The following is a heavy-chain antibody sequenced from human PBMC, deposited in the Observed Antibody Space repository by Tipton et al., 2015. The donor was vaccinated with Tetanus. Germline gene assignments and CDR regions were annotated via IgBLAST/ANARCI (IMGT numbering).Heavy chain of an antibody. V-gene: IGHV1-69*01. CDR3: VSAVYYDSSGYYYVGYYFDY. J-gene: IGHJ4*02. Sequence: QVQLVQSGAEVKKPGSSVKVSCKASGGTFSSYAISWVRQAPGQGLEWMGGIIPIFGTANYAQKFQGRVTITADESTSTAYMELSSLRSEDTAVYYCVSAVYYDSSGYYYVGYYFDYWGQGTLVTVSS. CDR2: IIPIFGTA. D-gene: IGHD3-22*01. CDR1: GGTFSSYA.